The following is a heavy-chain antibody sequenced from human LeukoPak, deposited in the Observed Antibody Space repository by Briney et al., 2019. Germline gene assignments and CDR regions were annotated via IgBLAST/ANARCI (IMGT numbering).Heavy chain of an antibody. D-gene: IGHD5-18*01. CDR1: GFTFSDFG. Sequence: GGSLRLSCATAGFTFSDFGIHWVRQTPGKGLEWAAAIQSDGSKQYYGDSVKGRFTISRDSSKNTVYLQMNSLRDEDTAVYYCARDVDTCGHSSRLDPWGQGTLVTVSS. V-gene: IGHV3-33*01. CDR3: ARDVDTCGHSSRLDP. J-gene: IGHJ5*02. CDR2: IQSDGSKQ.